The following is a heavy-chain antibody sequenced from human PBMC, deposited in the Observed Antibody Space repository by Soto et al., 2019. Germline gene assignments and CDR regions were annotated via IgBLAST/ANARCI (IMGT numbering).Heavy chain of an antibody. D-gene: IGHD3-3*01. CDR1: GFSLSTSGVG. CDR3: AHFEWKEKWPRAPVVE. V-gene: IGHV2-5*02. Sequence: SGPTLVNPTQTLTLTCTFSGFSLSTSGVGVGWIRQPPGKALEWLALIYWDDDKRYSPSLKSRLTITKDTSKNQLVLTMINMDPVDTDIYYCAHFEWKEKWPRAPVVEWGQGKPVTVSS. J-gene: IGHJ4*02. CDR2: IYWDDDK.